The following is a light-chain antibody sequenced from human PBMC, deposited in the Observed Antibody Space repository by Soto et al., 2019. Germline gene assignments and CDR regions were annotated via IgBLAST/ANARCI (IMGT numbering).Light chain of an antibody. V-gene: IGKV1-39*01. Sequence: DIQMTQSPSSLSASVGDRVTITCRASQSISSYLNWYQQKPGKAPKLLIYAASSLQSGVPSRFSGSGSGTDFTLTTISLQPEEFATYYCQQSYSTVYTFGQGTKLEIK. CDR1: QSISSY. CDR2: AAS. CDR3: QQSYSTVYT. J-gene: IGKJ2*01.